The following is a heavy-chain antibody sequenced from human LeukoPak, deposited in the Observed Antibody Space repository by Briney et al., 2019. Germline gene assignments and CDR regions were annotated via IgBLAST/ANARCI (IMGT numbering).Heavy chain of an antibody. J-gene: IGHJ4*02. CDR3: ARWHSSSRYFDY. D-gene: IGHD6-6*01. Sequence: SETLSLTCTVSGYSISSGYYWGWIRQPPGKGLEWIGSIYHSGSTYYNPSLESRVTISVDTSKNQFSLKLSSVTAADTAVYYCARWHSSSRYFDYWGQGTLVTVSS. V-gene: IGHV4-38-2*02. CDR2: IYHSGST. CDR1: GYSISSGYY.